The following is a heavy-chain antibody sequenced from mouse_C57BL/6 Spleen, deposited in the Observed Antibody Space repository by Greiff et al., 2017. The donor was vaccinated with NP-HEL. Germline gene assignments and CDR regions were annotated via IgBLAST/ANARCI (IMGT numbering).Heavy chain of an antibody. V-gene: IGHV1-42*01. Sequence: EVQLQQSGPELVKPGASVKISCKASGYSFTGYYMNWVKQSPEKSLEWIGEINPSTGGTTYNQKFKAKATLTVDKSSSTAYMQLKSLTSEDSAVYYCARWIGYFDYWGQGTTLTVSS. J-gene: IGHJ2*01. CDR2: INPSTGGT. CDR1: GYSFTGYY. CDR3: ARWIGYFDY.